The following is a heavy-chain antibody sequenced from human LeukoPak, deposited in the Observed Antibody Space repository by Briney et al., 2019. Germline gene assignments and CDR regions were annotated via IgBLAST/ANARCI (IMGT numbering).Heavy chain of an antibody. J-gene: IGHJ4*02. CDR2: IVGSSTY. V-gene: IGHV3-21*01. Sequence: PGGSLRLSCAASGFTFSSYAMRWVRQAPGKGLEWVSSIVGSSTYYADSLKGRFTISRDNAKNSLYLQMNSLRAEDTAVYYCARIGAGSSRDYWGQGTLVTVSS. CDR3: ARIGAGSSRDY. D-gene: IGHD6-13*01. CDR1: GFTFSSYA.